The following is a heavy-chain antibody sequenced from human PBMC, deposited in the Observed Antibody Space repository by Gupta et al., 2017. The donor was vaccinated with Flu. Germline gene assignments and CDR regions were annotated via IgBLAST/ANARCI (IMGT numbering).Heavy chain of an antibody. CDR2: ISSSSSYI. D-gene: IGHD6-13*01. Sequence: EVQLVESGGGLVKPGGSLRLSCAASGFTFSSYSMNWVRQARGKGLEWVSSISSSSSYIYYADSVKGRFTISRDNAKNSLYLQMNSLRAEDTAVYYCARDPPSIAAAGTSEYFQHWGQGTLVTVSS. CDR1: GFTFSSYS. J-gene: IGHJ1*01. CDR3: ARDPPSIAAAGTSEYFQH. V-gene: IGHV3-21*01.